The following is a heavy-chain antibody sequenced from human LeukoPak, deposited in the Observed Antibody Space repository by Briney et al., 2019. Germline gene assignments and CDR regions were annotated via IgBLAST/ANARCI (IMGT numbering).Heavy chain of an antibody. D-gene: IGHD4-17*01. CDR3: ARLMSPDYGDYGDPPDV. CDR1: GFTVSSNY. J-gene: IGHJ6*02. CDR2: IYSGGST. Sequence: GGSLRLSCAASGFTVSSNYMSWVRQAPGEGLEWVSVIYSGGSTYYADSVKGRFTVSRDNSKNTLYLQMNSLRTEDTAAYYCARLMSPDYGDYGDPPDVWGQGTTVTVSS. V-gene: IGHV3-53*01.